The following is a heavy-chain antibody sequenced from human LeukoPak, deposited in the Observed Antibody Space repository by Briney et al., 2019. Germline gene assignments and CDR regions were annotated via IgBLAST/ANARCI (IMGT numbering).Heavy chain of an antibody. D-gene: IGHD5-18*01. J-gene: IGHJ4*02. CDR1: GGSISSSSYY. V-gene: IGHV4-39*07. Sequence: SETLSLTCTVSGGSISSSSYYWGWIRQPPGKGLEWIGSIYYSGSTYYNPSLESRVTISVDTSKNQFSLKLSSVTAADTAVYYCARDLSIGYSYGDRFVGYFDYWGQGTLITVSS. CDR3: ARDLSIGYSYGDRFVGYFDY. CDR2: IYYSGST.